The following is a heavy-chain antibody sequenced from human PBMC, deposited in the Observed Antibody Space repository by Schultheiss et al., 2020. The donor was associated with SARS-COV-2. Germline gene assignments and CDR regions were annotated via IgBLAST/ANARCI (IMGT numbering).Heavy chain of an antibody. CDR3: ARDEYGSGRKRSAFDI. CDR1: GGSISSYY. Sequence: SETLSLTCTVSGGSISSYYWSWIRQPAGKGLEWIGYIYYSGSTYYNPSLKSRVTISVDTSKNQFSLKLSSVTAADTAVYYCARDEYGSGRKRSAFDIWGQGTMVTVSS. D-gene: IGHD3-10*01. V-gene: IGHV4-59*01. J-gene: IGHJ3*02. CDR2: IYYSGST.